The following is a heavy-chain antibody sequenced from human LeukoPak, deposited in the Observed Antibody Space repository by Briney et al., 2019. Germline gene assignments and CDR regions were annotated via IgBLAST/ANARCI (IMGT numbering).Heavy chain of an antibody. V-gene: IGHV3-23*01. CDR2: VIGSGDST. CDR3: AKPPSSYYYFDY. CDR1: GFTFSSYA. Sequence: PGGSLRLSCAASGFTFSSYALTWVRQSPGKGLEWVSSVIGSGDSTYYADSVKGRFTISRDNSKNTLYLQMSSLRAEDTAVYYCAKPPSSYYYFDYWGQGTLVTVYS. J-gene: IGHJ4*02. D-gene: IGHD3-22*01.